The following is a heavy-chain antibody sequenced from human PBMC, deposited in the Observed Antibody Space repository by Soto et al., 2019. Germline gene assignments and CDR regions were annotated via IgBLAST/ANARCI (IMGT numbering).Heavy chain of an antibody. Sequence: VQLLESGGDLVQPGGSLRLSCAASGFTFNNFAMNWVRQAPGKGLEWVSGISDSGGDTYYTDSVKGRFTISRDNSKNTLYLQMNSLRVEDTAIYYCAKRRYCSSTNCYDFDYWGQGPLVTVSS. J-gene: IGHJ4*02. CDR3: AKRRYCSSTNCYDFDY. V-gene: IGHV3-23*01. CDR2: ISDSGGDT. CDR1: GFTFNNFA. D-gene: IGHD2-2*01.